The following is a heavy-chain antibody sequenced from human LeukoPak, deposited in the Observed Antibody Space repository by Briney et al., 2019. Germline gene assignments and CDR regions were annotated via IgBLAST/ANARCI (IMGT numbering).Heavy chain of an antibody. CDR3: ARGASPIDY. J-gene: IGHJ4*02. Sequence: PSETLSLTCTVSGGSISNYYWSWIRQLAGKGLEWIGRIYTSGSTNYNPSLKSRVTMSVDTSKNQFSLKLNSLTVADTAVYYCARGASPIDYWGQGTLVTVSS. D-gene: IGHD2-2*01. CDR2: IYTSGST. CDR1: GGSISNYY. V-gene: IGHV4-4*07.